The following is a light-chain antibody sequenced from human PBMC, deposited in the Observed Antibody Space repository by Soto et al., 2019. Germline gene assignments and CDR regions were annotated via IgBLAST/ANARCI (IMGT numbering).Light chain of an antibody. V-gene: IGKV1-39*01. CDR1: QSISSY. Sequence: EIQMTQSPSSLSASVGDRVTITCRASQSISSYLNWYQQKPGKAPKLLIYAASSLQSGVPSRFSGSGSGTDFTLTISSLQPEDFATYYCQQSYSTPWTFGQGTNVDIK. CDR3: QQSYSTPWT. J-gene: IGKJ1*01. CDR2: AAS.